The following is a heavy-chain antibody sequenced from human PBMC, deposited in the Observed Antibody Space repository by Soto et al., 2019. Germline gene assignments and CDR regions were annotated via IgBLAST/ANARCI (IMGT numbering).Heavy chain of an antibody. V-gene: IGHV3-30-3*01. CDR2: ISYDGSNK. J-gene: IGHJ6*02. D-gene: IGHD6-19*01. CDR1: GFTFSSYA. Sequence: PGGSLRLSCAASGFTFSSYAMHWVRQAPGKGLEWVAVISYDGSNKYYADSVKGRFTISRDNSKNTLYLQMNSLRAEDTAVYYCARVEQWLVLLDYYYYGMDVWGQGTTVTVSS. CDR3: ARVEQWLVLLDYYYYGMDV.